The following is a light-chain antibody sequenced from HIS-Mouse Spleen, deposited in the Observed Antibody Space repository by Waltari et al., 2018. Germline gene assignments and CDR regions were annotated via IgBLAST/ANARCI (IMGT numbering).Light chain of an antibody. Sequence: QSALTQPASVPGSPGQSITISRTGTSSAVGRYNLVSWYQQHPGKAPKLMIYEGSKRPSGVSNRFSGSKSGNTASLTISGLQAEDEADYYCCSYAGSSTWVFGGGTKLTVL. CDR3: CSYAGSSTWV. J-gene: IGLJ3*02. CDR2: EGS. CDR1: SSAVGRYNL. V-gene: IGLV2-23*01.